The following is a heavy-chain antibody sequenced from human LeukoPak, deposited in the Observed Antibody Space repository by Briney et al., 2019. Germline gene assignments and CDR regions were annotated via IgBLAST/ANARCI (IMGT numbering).Heavy chain of an antibody. J-gene: IGHJ5*02. CDR2: ISYTGSA. CDR3: ARESDLRFSNWFDP. CDR1: GGSISSSSYY. D-gene: IGHD5-12*01. V-gene: IGHV4-39*02. Sequence: SETLSLTCTASGGSISSSSYYWGWIRQPPGRGLEWIGAISYTGSAYYNPSLKSRVTISVDTSKNQFSLKLSSVTAADTAVYYCARESDLRFSNWFDPWGQGTLVTVSS.